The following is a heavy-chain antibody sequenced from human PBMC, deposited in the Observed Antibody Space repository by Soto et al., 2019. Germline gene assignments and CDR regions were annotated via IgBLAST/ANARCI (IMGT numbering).Heavy chain of an antibody. CDR1: GTSISSTNYY. Sequence: PSETLSLTCTVSGTSISSTNYYWGWIRQPPGKGLEWVSVISGSGDSTYYADSVKGRFTISRDNSKNTLYLQMNNLRPEDTAVYYCARDPGITEAGPQYYFDYWGQGTLVTVSS. V-gene: IGHV3-23*01. CDR2: ISGSGDST. J-gene: IGHJ4*02. D-gene: IGHD6-19*01. CDR3: ARDPGITEAGPQYYFDY.